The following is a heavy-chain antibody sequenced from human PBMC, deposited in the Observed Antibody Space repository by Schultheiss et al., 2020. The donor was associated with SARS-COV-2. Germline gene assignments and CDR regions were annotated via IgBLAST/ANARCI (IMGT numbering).Heavy chain of an antibody. D-gene: IGHD5-24*01. CDR3: ARFEYNTYYAMDV. CDR2: ISHSGNT. V-gene: IGHV4-34*01. Sequence: SETLSLTCAVYGGSFSGYYWSWIRQPPGKGLECIGEISHSGNTNYNPSLKSRVTISVDKSKNQLSLKVTSVTAADTAVYYCARFEYNTYYAMDVWGQGTTVTVSS. CDR1: GGSFSGYY. J-gene: IGHJ6*02.